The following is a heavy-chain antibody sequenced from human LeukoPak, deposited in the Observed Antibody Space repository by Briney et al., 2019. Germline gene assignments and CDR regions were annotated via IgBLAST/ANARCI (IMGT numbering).Heavy chain of an antibody. CDR2: ISAYNGNT. CDR1: GYTFTGYY. J-gene: IGHJ4*02. CDR3: ARVGGIAAAVVDYFDY. Sequence: GASVKVSCKASGYTFTGYYMHWVRQAPGQGLEWMGWISAYNGNTNYAQKLQGRVTMTTDTSTSTAYMELRSLRSDDTAVYYCARVGGIAAAVVDYFDYWGQGTLVTVSS. V-gene: IGHV1-18*04. D-gene: IGHD6-13*01.